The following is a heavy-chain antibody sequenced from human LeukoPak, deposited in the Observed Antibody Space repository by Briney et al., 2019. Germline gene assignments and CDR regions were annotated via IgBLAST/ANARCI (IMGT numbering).Heavy chain of an antibody. Sequence: GGSLRLSCEASGFIFGSYVMTWVRQAPGKGLVWVSTIAADGSTYFANSVEGRFIISRDNSKSTLYLQMNGLRAEDTAIYYCAKCVAQAYDTSPYYYYMDVWGKGTTVAVSS. CDR3: AKCVAQAYDTSPYYYYMDV. CDR1: GFIFGSYV. V-gene: IGHV3-23*01. D-gene: IGHD3-3*01. J-gene: IGHJ6*03. CDR2: IAADGST.